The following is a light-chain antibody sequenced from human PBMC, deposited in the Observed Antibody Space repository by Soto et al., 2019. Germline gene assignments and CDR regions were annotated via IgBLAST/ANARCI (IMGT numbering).Light chain of an antibody. CDR1: QSVSSN. J-gene: IGKJ5*01. CDR2: GAS. CDR3: QQRSNWPSIT. Sequence: EIVMTPSPATLSVSPGERATLSCRASQSVSSNLAWYQQKPGQAPRLLIYGASTRATGIPARFSGSGSGTDFTLTISSLEPEDSAVYYCQQRSNWPSITFGQGTRLEIK. V-gene: IGKV3-15*01.